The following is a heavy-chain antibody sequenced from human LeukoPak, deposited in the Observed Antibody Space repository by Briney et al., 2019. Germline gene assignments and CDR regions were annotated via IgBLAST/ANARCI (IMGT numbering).Heavy chain of an antibody. CDR3: ARARPYGGVGSYSSRGYFDY. Sequence: ASVKVSCKASGYTFTCYYMHWVRQAPGQGLEWMGIINPSGGSTSYAQKFQGRVTMTRDTSTSTVYMELSSLRSEDTAVYYCARARPYGGVGSYSSRGYFDYWGQGTLVTVSS. V-gene: IGHV1-46*01. CDR1: GYTFTCYY. D-gene: IGHD6-13*01. CDR2: INPSGGST. J-gene: IGHJ4*02.